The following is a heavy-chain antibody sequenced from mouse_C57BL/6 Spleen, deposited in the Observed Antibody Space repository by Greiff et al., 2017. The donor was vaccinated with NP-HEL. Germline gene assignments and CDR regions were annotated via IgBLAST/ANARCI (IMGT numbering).Heavy chain of an antibody. CDR2: INPSNGGT. Sequence: QVHVKQPGTELVKPGASVKLSCKASGYTFTSYWMHWVKQRPGQGLEWIGNINPSNGGTNYNEKFKSKATLTVDKSSSTAYMQLSSLTSEDSAVYYCARTPTNWSWFAYWGKGTLVTVSA. CDR3: ARTPTNWSWFAY. CDR1: GYTFTSYW. D-gene: IGHD4-1*01. J-gene: IGHJ3*01. V-gene: IGHV1-53*01.